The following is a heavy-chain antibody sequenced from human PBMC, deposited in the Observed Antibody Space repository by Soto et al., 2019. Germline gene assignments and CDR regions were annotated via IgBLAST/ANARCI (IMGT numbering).Heavy chain of an antibody. Sequence: SGPTLVNPTQTLTLTCTVSGFSLSTTAVGVGWVRQPPGKSLEWLGLIYWNDEKRYSPSLKTRLTITKDASKNQVILTMINMDTVDTATYYCGNWGYSTGWSDYWGQGSPVTVSS. CDR2: IYWNDEK. CDR3: GNWGYSTGWSDY. V-gene: IGHV2-5*01. CDR1: GFSLSTTAVG. J-gene: IGHJ4*02. D-gene: IGHD6-19*01.